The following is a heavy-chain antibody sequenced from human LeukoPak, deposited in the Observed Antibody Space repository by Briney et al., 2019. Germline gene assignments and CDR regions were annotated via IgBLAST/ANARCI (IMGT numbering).Heavy chain of an antibody. CDR1: GGSINSYY. J-gene: IGHJ5*02. V-gene: IGHV4-59*01. CDR2: IHYTGST. CDR3: ARGGYYGSGNDFRFDP. D-gene: IGHD3-10*01. Sequence: SETLSLTCTVSGGSINSYYWSWIRQPPGKGLECIGYIHYTGSTNYNPSRKSRVTISVDTSKSQFSLKLSSVTAADTAIYYCARGGYYGSGNDFRFDPWGQGTLVTVSS.